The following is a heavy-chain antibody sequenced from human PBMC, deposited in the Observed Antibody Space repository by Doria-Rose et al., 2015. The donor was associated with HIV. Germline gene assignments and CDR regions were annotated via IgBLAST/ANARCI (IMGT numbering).Heavy chain of an antibody. CDR2: IYYSGST. D-gene: IGHD7-27*01. CDR3: ARDTGDLDAFDI. V-gene: IGHV4-59*01. Sequence: QVQLQESGPGLVKPSETLSLTCTVSGDSIRSYYWSWIWQPPGKGLEWIGCIYYSGSTNYNPSLKSRVTISVDTSKSQFSLKLSSVTAADTAVYYCARDTGDLDAFDIWGQGAMVTVSS. CDR1: GDSIRSYY. J-gene: IGHJ3*02.